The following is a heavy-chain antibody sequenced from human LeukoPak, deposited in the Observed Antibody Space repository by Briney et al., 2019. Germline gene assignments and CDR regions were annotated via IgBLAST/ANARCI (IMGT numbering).Heavy chain of an antibody. D-gene: IGHD2/OR15-2a*01. Sequence: EASVKVSCKASGYTFTGYYMHWVRQAPGQGLEWMGWINPNSGGTNYAQKFQGRVTITADKPTSTAYMELSSLRSEDTAVYYCASSLNIGLSYGDAFDIWGQGTMVTVSS. CDR1: GYTFTGYY. V-gene: IGHV1-2*02. J-gene: IGHJ3*02. CDR3: ASSLNIGLSYGDAFDI. CDR2: INPNSGGT.